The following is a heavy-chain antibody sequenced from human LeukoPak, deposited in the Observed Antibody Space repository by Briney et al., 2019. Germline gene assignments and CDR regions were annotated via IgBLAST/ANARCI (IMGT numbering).Heavy chain of an antibody. Sequence: GGSLRLSCAASGFSFSSYWMAWVRQAPGKGLEWVANIKQDGSEKYYVDPVKGRLTISRDNAKNSLYLQMNSLRADDTAVFYCVRHQDSYGYALDIWGQGTVVTVSS. V-gene: IGHV3-7*01. CDR3: VRHQDSYGYALDI. CDR2: IKQDGSEK. D-gene: IGHD5-18*01. CDR1: GFSFSSYW. J-gene: IGHJ3*02.